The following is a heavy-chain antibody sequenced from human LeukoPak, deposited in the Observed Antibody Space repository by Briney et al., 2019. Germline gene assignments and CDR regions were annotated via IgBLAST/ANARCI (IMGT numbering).Heavy chain of an antibody. CDR2: IYHSGST. CDR1: GGSFSGYY. Sequence: PSETLSLTCAVYGGSFSGYYWGWIRQPPGKGLEWIGSIYHSGSTYYNPSLKSRVTISVDTSKNQFSLKLSSVTAADTAVYYCARELGYCSGGSCQPDYFDYWGQGTLVTVSS. V-gene: IGHV4-38-2*02. D-gene: IGHD2-15*01. J-gene: IGHJ4*02. CDR3: ARELGYCSGGSCQPDYFDY.